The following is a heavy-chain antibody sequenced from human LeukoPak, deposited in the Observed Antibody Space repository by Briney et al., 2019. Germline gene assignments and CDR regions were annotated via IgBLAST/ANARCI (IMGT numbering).Heavy chain of an antibody. CDR2: IYSGGST. D-gene: IGHD3-22*01. J-gene: IGHJ4*02. Sequence: GGSLGLSCAASGFTVSSNYMSWVRQAPGKGLEWVSVIYSGGSTYYADSVKGRFTISRDNSKNTLYLQMNSLRAEDTAVYYCASLISYYYDSSDIFDYWGQGTLVTVSS. CDR1: GFTVSSNY. CDR3: ASLISYYYDSSDIFDY. V-gene: IGHV3-53*01.